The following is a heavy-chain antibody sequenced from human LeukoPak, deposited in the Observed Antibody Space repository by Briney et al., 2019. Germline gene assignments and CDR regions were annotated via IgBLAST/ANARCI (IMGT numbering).Heavy chain of an antibody. CDR2: IKQDGSEK. J-gene: IGHJ4*02. Sequence: GGSLRLSCAASGFTFSSHWMSWVRQAPGKGLEWVANIKQDGSEKYYVDSVKDRFTISRDNAKNSLYLQMNSLRAEDTAVYYCARERGSHCFDYWGQGTLVTVSS. V-gene: IGHV3-7*01. CDR1: GFTFSSHW. CDR3: ARERGSHCFDY. D-gene: IGHD3-10*01.